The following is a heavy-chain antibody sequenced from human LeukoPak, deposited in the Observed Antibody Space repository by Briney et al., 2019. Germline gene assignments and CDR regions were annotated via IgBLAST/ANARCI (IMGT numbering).Heavy chain of an antibody. CDR2: MNPNSGNT. CDR1: GYTFTSYD. Sequence: EASVKVSCKASGYTFTSYDINWVRQATGQGLEWMGWMNPNSGNTGYAQKFQGRVTMTRNTSISTAYMELSSLRSEDTAVYYCARGGPSYYYDSSAWFNYWGQGTLVTVSS. CDR3: ARGGPSYYYDSSAWFNY. V-gene: IGHV1-8*01. J-gene: IGHJ4*02. D-gene: IGHD3-22*01.